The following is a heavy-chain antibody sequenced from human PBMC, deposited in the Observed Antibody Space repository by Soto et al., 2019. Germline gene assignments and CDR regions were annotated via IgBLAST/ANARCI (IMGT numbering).Heavy chain of an antibody. CDR3: GRGVTGAMDV. CDR2: INPDGSTT. CDR1: GFTFSGHW. J-gene: IGHJ6*02. V-gene: IGHV3-74*01. Sequence: LGGSLRLSCAASGFTFSGHWMHWVRQTPEKGLVWVSQINPDGSTTTYADSVKGRFTTSRDNAKNTLYLHMNSLRAEDTAVYYCGRGVTGAMDVWGQGTTVTVSS. D-gene: IGHD1-26*01.